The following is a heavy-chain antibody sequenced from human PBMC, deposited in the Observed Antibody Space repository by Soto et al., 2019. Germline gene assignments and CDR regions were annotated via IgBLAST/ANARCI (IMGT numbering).Heavy chain of an antibody. V-gene: IGHV3-23*01. J-gene: IGHJ4*02. Sequence: LRLSCAASGFTFSSYAMSWVRQAPGKGLEWVSAISGSGGSTYYADSVKGRFTISRDNSKNTLYLQMNSLRAEDTAVYYCAKSGYDFWSGYSYWGQGTLVTVSS. CDR3: AKSGYDFWSGYSY. D-gene: IGHD3-3*01. CDR1: GFTFSSYA. CDR2: ISGSGGST.